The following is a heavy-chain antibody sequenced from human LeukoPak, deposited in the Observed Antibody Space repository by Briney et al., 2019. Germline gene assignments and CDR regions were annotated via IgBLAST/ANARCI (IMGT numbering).Heavy chain of an antibody. CDR3: ARAVQFDWMDV. V-gene: IGHV4-61*02. CDR1: GGSISSGSYY. J-gene: IGHJ6*04. D-gene: IGHD3-9*01. Sequence: SSETLSLTCTVSGGSISSGSYYWSWIRQPAGKGLEWIGRIYTSGSTNYNPSLKSRVTISVDTSKNQFSLKLSSVTAADTAVYYCARAVQFDWMDVWGKGTTVTISS. CDR2: IYTSGST.